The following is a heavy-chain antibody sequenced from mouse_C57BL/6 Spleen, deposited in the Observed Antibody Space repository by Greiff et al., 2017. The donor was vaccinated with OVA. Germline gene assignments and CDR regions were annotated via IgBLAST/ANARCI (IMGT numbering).Heavy chain of an antibody. J-gene: IGHJ2*01. CDR1: GYTFTDYN. CDR2: INPNNGGT. Sequence: EVQLQQSGPELVKPGASVKMYCKASGYTFTDYNMHWVKQSHGKSLEWIGYINPNNGGTSYNQKFKGKATLTVNKSSSTAYMELRSLTSEDSAVYYCAREESYSPYYFDYWGQGTTLTVSS. V-gene: IGHV1-22*01. CDR3: AREESYSPYYFDY. D-gene: IGHD2-12*01.